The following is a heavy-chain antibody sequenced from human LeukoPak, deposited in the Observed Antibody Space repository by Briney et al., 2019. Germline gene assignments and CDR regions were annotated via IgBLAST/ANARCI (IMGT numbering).Heavy chain of an antibody. CDR1: SGSFSGYY. D-gene: IGHD5-24*01. Sequence: SETLSLTCAVYSGSFSGYYWSWIRQPPGKGLEWIGETNHSGITNYNPSLKSRVTISVDTSKNQFSLKLSSVTAADTAVYYCARLEMATIPTFDYWGQGTLVTVSS. J-gene: IGHJ4*02. CDR3: ARLEMATIPTFDY. V-gene: IGHV4-34*01. CDR2: TNHSGIT.